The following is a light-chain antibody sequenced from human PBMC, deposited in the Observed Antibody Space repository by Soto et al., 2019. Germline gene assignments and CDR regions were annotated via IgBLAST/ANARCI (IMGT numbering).Light chain of an antibody. CDR1: QGIGYN. J-gene: IGKJ1*01. Sequence: DIQMTQSPTSLSASVGDRVTITCRASQGIGYNLAWYQQKPGKVPQVLIYTASALHSGVPSRLSGSGSGTEFNLTNNRRQPGDVATYFCQKYDRVPWSFGEGPRVEI. V-gene: IGKV1-27*01. CDR3: QKYDRVPWS. CDR2: TAS.